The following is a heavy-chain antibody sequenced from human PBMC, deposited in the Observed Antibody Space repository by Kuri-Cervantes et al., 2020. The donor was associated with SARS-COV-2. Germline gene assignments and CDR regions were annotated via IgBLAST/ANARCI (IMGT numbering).Heavy chain of an antibody. CDR3: AMSYYYDSSGYLSPFDY. CDR2: ISADNGNT. J-gene: IGHJ4*02. D-gene: IGHD3-22*01. Sequence: ASVKVSCKASAYTFTSYGISWVRQAPGQGLEWMGWISADNGNTNYAQKVQGRVTMTKDTSTSTAYMELSSLRSEDTAVYYCAMSYYYDSSGYLSPFDYWGQGTLVTVSS. V-gene: IGHV1-18*01. CDR1: AYTFTSYG.